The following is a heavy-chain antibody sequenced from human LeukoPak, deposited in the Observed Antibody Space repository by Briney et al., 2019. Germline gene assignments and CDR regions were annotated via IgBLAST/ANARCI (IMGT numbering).Heavy chain of an antibody. D-gene: IGHD3-10*01. CDR3: ARGRPVLLWFGEPSNWFDP. V-gene: IGHV4-4*08. Sequence: SETLSLTCTVSGGSISNYYWSWIRQPPGKGLEWIGHIYTTGSTTYSPSLKSRVLMSADTSKNQFSLKVTSVTAADTAVYYCARGRPVLLWFGEPSNWFDPWGQGTLVTVSS. J-gene: IGHJ5*02. CDR2: IYTTGST. CDR1: GGSISNYY.